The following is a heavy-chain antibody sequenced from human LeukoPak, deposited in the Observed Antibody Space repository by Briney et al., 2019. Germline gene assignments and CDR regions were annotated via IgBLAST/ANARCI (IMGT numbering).Heavy chain of an antibody. Sequence: SETLSLTCTVSGGSISSSSYYWGWIRQPPGKGLEWIGSIYYSGSTYYNPSLKSRVTISVDTSKNQFSLKLSSVTAADTAVYYGARHGRFWEWLFGFIRPVDPGGQGPLVTVS. CDR2: IYYSGST. CDR1: GGSISSSSYY. D-gene: IGHD3-3*01. CDR3: ARHGRFWEWLFGFIRPVDP. J-gene: IGHJ5*02. V-gene: IGHV4-39*01.